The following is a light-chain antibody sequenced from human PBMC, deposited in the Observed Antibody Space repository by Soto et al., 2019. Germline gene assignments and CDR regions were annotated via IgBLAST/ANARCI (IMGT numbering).Light chain of an antibody. J-gene: IGLJ1*01. Sequence: QSALTQPASVSGSPGQSITISCTGTSSDVGSYHLVSWYQQHPGKAPKLMIYEGSKRPSGVSNRFSGSQSGNTASLTISGLQAEDEADYYCCSYAHGSIYVFGTGTKVTVL. CDR1: SSDVGSYHL. V-gene: IGLV2-23*01. CDR2: EGS. CDR3: CSYAHGSIYV.